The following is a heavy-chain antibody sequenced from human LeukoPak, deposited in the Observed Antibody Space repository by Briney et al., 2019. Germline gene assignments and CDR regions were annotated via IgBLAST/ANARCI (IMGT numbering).Heavy chain of an antibody. CDR2: IYYSGST. D-gene: IGHD1/OR15-1a*01. CDR3: ARMALRTTPAYPRREHGYNWFDP. J-gene: IGHJ5*02. Sequence: PSETLSLTCTVSGGSISSYYWSWIRQPPGKGLEWIGYIYYSGSTNYNPSLKSRVTISVDTSKNQFSLKLESVTAADTAVYYCARMALRTTPAYPRREHGYNWFDPWGQGILVTVSS. V-gene: IGHV4-59*08. CDR1: GGSISSYY.